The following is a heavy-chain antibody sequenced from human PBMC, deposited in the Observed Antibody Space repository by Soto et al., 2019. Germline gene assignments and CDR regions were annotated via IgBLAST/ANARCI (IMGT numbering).Heavy chain of an antibody. V-gene: IGHV4-38-2*01. CDR1: GYSISSGYY. CDR2: VFHSGTT. D-gene: IGHD6-13*01. J-gene: IGHJ4*02. Sequence: SETLSLTCGVSGYSISSGYYWGWIRQPPGKGLEWIGSVFHSGTTYYNPSLKSRVTISLDTSKNQLSLRMTSVTAADTAMYFCTGALYSSSWYAGSWGKGTLVT. CDR3: TGALYSSSWYAGS.